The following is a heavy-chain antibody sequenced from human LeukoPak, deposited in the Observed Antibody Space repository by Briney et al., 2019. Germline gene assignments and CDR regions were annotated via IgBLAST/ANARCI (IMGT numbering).Heavy chain of an antibody. D-gene: IGHD3-3*01. CDR2: IKQDASEK. V-gene: IGHV3-7*01. CDR1: GFTFSSYW. J-gene: IGHJ4*02. Sequence: GGSLRLSCAASGFTFSSYWMTWVRQAPGKGLEWVANIKQDASEKFYVDSVKGRFTISRDNAKNSLYLQMNSLRAEGTAVYYCARDLSWSLSGYDYWGQGTLVTVSS. CDR3: ARDLSWSLSGYDY.